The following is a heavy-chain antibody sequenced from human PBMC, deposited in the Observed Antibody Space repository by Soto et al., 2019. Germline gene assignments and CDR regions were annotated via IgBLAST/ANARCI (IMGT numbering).Heavy chain of an antibody. CDR1: GFSLSTSGVG. V-gene: IGHV2-5*02. D-gene: IGHD6-13*01. J-gene: IGHJ4*02. CDR2: IYWDDDK. CDR3: AHSLIAAAGGGFDY. Sequence: QITLKESGPTLVKPTQTLTLTCTVSGFSLSTSGVGVGWIRQPPGKALEWLALIYWDDDKRCSPSLKSRLTITKDTSKNHVVLTMTNMDPVDTATYYCAHSLIAAAGGGFDYWGQGTLVTVSS.